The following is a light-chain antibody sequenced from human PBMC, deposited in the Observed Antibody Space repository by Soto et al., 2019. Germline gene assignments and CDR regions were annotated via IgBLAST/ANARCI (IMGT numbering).Light chain of an antibody. CDR2: WAF. J-gene: IGKJ4*01. Sequence: DIVMTQFPDSLAVSLGERATINCKSSQSVLSSSNNKNYLAWYQQKPGQPPDLLIYWAFTRESGVPDRFSGSGSGTDFTLTISSLQAEDVAVYYCQQYYSTPVTFGGGTTVEIK. CDR1: QSVLSSSNNKNY. CDR3: QQYYSTPVT. V-gene: IGKV4-1*01.